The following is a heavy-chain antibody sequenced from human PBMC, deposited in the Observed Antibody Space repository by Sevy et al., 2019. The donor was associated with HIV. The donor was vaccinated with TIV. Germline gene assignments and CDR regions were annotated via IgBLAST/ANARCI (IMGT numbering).Heavy chain of an antibody. CDR3: TRGEVQLWPSGFDY. CDR2: IYTSGRT. J-gene: IGHJ4*02. V-gene: IGHV4-4*07. D-gene: IGHD1-1*01. CDR1: GDSISSYY. Sequence: SETLSLTCTVSGDSISSYYWSWIRQPAGKGLEWIGRIYTSGRTNYNPAPKSRVTMSVDTSKNQFSLKLRSVTAADTAVYFCTRGEVQLWPSGFDYWGQGTLVTVSS.